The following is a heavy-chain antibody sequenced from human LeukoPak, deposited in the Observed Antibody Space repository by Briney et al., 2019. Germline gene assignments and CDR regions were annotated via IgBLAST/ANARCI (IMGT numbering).Heavy chain of an antibody. CDR2: IDPSDSYT. J-gene: IGHJ5*02. V-gene: IGHV5-10-1*01. Sequence: GESLKISCKGSGYNFTRNWISLVRQMPGKGLEWMGRIDPSDSYTNYSPSFQGHVTISADKSTSTAYLQWSSLKASDTAMYYCARGKGWFAPWGQGTLVTVSS. CDR3: ARGKGWFAP. CDR1: GYNFTRNW.